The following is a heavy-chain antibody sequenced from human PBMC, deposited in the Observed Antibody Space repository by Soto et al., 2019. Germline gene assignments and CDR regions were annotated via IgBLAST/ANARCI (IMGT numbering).Heavy chain of an antibody. Sequence: SETLSLTCTVSGGAIISYYWSWIRQPPGKGLEWIGYIYYSGSTNYNPSLKSRVTISVDTSKNQSSLKLSSVTAADTAVYYCARAGRGLVLDYWGQGTLVTVSS. D-gene: IGHD6-19*01. V-gene: IGHV4-59*13. CDR3: ARAGRGLVLDY. CDR1: GGAIISYY. J-gene: IGHJ4*02. CDR2: IYYSGST.